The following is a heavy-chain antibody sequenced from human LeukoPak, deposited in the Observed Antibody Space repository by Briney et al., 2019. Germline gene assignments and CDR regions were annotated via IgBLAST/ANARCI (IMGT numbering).Heavy chain of an antibody. CDR1: GVTLRNYA. V-gene: IGHV3-23*01. CDR3: AKDRDCSSTGCYVFAN. Sequence: GGSLRLSCAASGVTLRNYAMTWIRQAPGKGLQWVSVISGDGESTYYTDSVRGRFTISRDNSKNTMYLQMNNLRAEDTAIYYCAKDRDCSSTGCYVFANWGQGTLVTVSS. CDR2: ISGDGEST. J-gene: IGHJ4*02. D-gene: IGHD2-2*01.